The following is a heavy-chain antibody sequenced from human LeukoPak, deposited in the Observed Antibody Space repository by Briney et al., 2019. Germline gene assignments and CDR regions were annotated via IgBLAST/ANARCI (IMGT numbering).Heavy chain of an antibody. CDR1: GYTFTGYY. CDR2: INPNSGGT. J-gene: IGHJ4*02. V-gene: IGHV1-2*02. CDR3: GRGRGRWLQLLDY. D-gene: IGHD5-24*01. Sequence: AAVTVSCKASGYTFTGYYMHWVRQAPGQGLGWMGWINPNSGGTNYAQKFQGRVTMTRDTSISTAYMELSRLRSDDTAVYYCGRGRGRWLQLLDYWGQGTLVTVSS.